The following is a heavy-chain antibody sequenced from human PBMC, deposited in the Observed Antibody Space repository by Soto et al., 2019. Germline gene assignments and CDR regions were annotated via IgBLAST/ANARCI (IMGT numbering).Heavy chain of an antibody. CDR1: GFTFSSYA. Sequence: EVQLLESGGGLVQPEGSLRLSCAASGFTFSSYAMSWVRQAPGKGLEWVSAISGSGGSTYYADSVKGLFTISKDNSKNTLYLQMNSLRAKDTAVYYCAKYSPRGIQLWLWVVYYWGQGTLVTVSS. V-gene: IGHV3-23*01. J-gene: IGHJ4*02. CDR3: AKYSPRGIQLWLWVVYY. CDR2: ISGSGGST. D-gene: IGHD5-18*01.